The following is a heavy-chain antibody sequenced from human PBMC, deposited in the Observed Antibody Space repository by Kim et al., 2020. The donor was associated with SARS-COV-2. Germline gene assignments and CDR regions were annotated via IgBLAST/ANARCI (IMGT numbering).Heavy chain of an antibody. CDR1: GFTFSNYW. V-gene: IGHV3-74*01. J-gene: IGHJ4*02. D-gene: IGHD1-1*01. CDR2: INSDGSTT. CDR3: AHWNDGY. Sequence: GGSLRLSCAASGFTFSNYWMHWVRQAPGKGLVWVSRINSDGSTTNYADSVKGRFTISRDNAKKTLFLQMNSLRAEDTAVYYCAHWNDGYWGQGTLVTVSS.